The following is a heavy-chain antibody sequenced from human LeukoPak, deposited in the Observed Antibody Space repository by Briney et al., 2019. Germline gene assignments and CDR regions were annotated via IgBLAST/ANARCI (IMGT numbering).Heavy chain of an antibody. D-gene: IGHD3-9*01. Sequence: PSETLSLTCTVSGGSISSSSYYWGWTRQPPGKGLEWIGSIYYSGSTYYNPSLKSRVTISVDTSKNQFSLKLSSVTAADTAVYYCARPTNPYYDILTGSTSSYWFDPWGQGTLVTVSS. CDR3: ARPTNPYYDILTGSTSSYWFDP. CDR2: IYYSGST. V-gene: IGHV4-39*01. J-gene: IGHJ5*02. CDR1: GGSISSSSYY.